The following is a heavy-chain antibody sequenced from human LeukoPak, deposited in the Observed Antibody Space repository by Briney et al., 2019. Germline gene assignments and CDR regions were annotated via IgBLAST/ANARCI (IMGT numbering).Heavy chain of an antibody. J-gene: IGHJ4*02. Sequence: ASVKVSCKASGGTFSSYAISWVRQAPGQGLEWMGWINPNSGGTNYAQKFQGRVTMTRDTSISTAYMELSRLRSDDTAVYYCARDATSMTYYYDSSGYAIDYWGQGTLVTVSS. CDR2: INPNSGGT. CDR3: ARDATSMTYYYDSSGYAIDY. V-gene: IGHV1-2*02. D-gene: IGHD3-22*01. CDR1: GGTFSSYA.